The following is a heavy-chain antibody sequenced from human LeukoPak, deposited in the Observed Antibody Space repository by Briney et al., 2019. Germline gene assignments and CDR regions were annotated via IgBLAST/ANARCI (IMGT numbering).Heavy chain of an antibody. J-gene: IGHJ6*03. CDR3: ARDPYSGTYGDTYYYYMDV. CDR1: GFTFSTYE. CDR2: ITGSGSNT. D-gene: IGHD1-26*01. Sequence: GGSPRLSCAASGFTFSTYEMNWVRQAPGKGLEWVSAITGSGSNTYYADSVKGRFTISRGNSKNTLYLQMNSLRAEDTAVYYCARDPYSGTYGDTYYYYMDVWGKGTTVTISS. V-gene: IGHV3-23*01.